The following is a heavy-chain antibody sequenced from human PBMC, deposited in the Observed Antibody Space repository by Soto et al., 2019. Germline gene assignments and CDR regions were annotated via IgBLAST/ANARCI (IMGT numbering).Heavy chain of an antibody. CDR3: ARTTGPYLDF. J-gene: IGHJ4*02. D-gene: IGHD4-4*01. V-gene: IGHV4-39*01. Sequence: SETLSLTCTVSYGSISVSNVFWGWVRQPPGKGLEWIGNIDYSGTAYFNPSLGTRVTFPVDTSQNQFSLTLYYVTAADTAVYYCARTTGPYLDFWGQGILVTVSS. CDR1: YGSISVSNVF. CDR2: IDYSGTA.